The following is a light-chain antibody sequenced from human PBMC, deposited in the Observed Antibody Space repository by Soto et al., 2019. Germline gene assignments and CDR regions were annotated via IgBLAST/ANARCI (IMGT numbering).Light chain of an antibody. Sequence: EVVLTQSPATLSLSPGESATLSCRASQSVSSYLVWYQQKLGQAPRLLIYDASNRATGIPDRFSGSGSGTDFTLTISSLEPEDFAVYFCQQRSNWPLTFGGGTKVEIK. CDR1: QSVSSY. CDR3: QQRSNWPLT. CDR2: DAS. V-gene: IGKV3-11*01. J-gene: IGKJ4*01.